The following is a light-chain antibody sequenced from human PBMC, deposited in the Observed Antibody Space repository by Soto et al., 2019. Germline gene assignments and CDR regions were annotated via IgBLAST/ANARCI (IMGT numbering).Light chain of an antibody. J-gene: IGKJ4*01. CDR3: QQYGYSET. V-gene: IGKV3-20*01. Sequence: EIVLTQSPGTLSLSPGERATLSCRASQSVTSSYLAWYQQKPGQAPRLLIYAASSRATGIPDRFSGSGSRTDFTLTISRLEPEEFAVYYCQQYGYSETFGGGTKVEIK. CDR2: AAS. CDR1: QSVTSSY.